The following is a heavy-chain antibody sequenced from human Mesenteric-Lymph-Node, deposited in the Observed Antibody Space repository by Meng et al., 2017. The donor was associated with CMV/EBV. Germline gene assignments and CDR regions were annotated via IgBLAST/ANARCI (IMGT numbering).Heavy chain of an antibody. CDR1: GDSSSSNDW. CDR2: INHYGGT. Sequence: VSGDSSSSNDWWSWVRQPPGEGLEWIGEINHYGGTNYNPSLKSRVTISMDKSKNQFSLTLSSVAAAETAVYYCARESSAAGNSAFDYWGQGTLVTVSS. CDR3: ARESSAAGNSAFDY. V-gene: IGHV4-4*02. J-gene: IGHJ4*02. D-gene: IGHD6-25*01.